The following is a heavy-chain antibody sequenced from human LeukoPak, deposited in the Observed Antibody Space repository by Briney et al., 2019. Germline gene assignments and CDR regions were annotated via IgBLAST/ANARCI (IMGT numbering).Heavy chain of an antibody. Sequence: GGSLRLSCAASGFTFDRHTMHWVRQPPGKGPEWVSLIGWDGTNIDYADSVKGRFTISRDNSKNFVYLQMHSLRTEDTALYYCTKDMEWGMDVWGQGTTAIVSS. CDR2: IGWDGTNI. J-gene: IGHJ6*02. D-gene: IGHD3-3*01. CDR3: TKDMEWGMDV. CDR1: GFTFDRHT. V-gene: IGHV3-43*01.